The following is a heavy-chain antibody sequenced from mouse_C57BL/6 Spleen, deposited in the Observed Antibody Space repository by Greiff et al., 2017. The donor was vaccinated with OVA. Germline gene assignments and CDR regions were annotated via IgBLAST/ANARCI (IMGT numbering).Heavy chain of an antibody. V-gene: IGHV1-69*01. Sequence: QVQLKQPGAELVMPGASVKLSCKASGYTFTSYWMHWVKQRPGQGLEWIGEIDPSDSYTNYNQKFKGKSTLTVDKPSSTAYMQLSSLTSEDSAVYYCARDPFDYWGQGTTLTVSS. CDR3: ARDPFDY. J-gene: IGHJ2*01. CDR2: IDPSDSYT. CDR1: GYTFTSYW.